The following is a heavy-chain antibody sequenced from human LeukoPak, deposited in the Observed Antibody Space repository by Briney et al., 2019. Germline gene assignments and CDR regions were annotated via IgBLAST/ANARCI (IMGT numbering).Heavy chain of an antibody. V-gene: IGHV3-7*01. CDR2: IKQDGSEK. D-gene: IGHD3-22*01. CDR3: ARGGDYYDSGGDY. Sequence: GGSLRLSCAASGFTFSSYWMSWVRQAPGKGLEWVANIKQDGSEKYYVDSVKGRFTISRDNAKNSLYLQMNSLRAEDTALYYCARGGDYYDSGGDYWGQGTLVTVSS. J-gene: IGHJ4*02. CDR1: GFTFSSYW.